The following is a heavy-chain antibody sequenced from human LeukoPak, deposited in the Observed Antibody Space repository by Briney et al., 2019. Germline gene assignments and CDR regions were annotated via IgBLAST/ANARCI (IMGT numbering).Heavy chain of an antibody. D-gene: IGHD2/OR15-2a*01. CDR3: ARGFFYGDPFFDY. J-gene: IGHJ4*02. CDR1: GFTFSSYS. V-gene: IGHV3-21*06. Sequence: GGSLRLSCAAPGFTFSSYSMNWVRQAPGKGLEWVASINTDSTYIYYADSMKGRFTISRDNAKNSLYLQMNSLRAEGTAVYYCARGFFYGDPFFDYWGQGSLVTVSS. CDR2: INTDSTYI.